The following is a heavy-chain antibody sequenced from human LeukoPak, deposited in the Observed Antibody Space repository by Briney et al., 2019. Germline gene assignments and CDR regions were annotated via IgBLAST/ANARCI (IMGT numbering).Heavy chain of an antibody. CDR2: ISYDGSNK. J-gene: IGHJ4*02. D-gene: IGHD3-9*01. Sequence: PGGSLRLSCAASGFTFSSYAMSWVRQAPGKGLEWVAVISYDGSNKYYADSVKGRFTISRDNSKNTLYLQMNSLRAEDTAVYYCARDGVYDILTGYPDVDYWGQGTLVTVSS. CDR1: GFTFSSYA. V-gene: IGHV3-30-3*01. CDR3: ARDGVYDILTGYPDVDY.